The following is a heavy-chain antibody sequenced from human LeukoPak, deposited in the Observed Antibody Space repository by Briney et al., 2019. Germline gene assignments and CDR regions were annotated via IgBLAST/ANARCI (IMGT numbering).Heavy chain of an antibody. V-gene: IGHV4-59*11. D-gene: IGHD3-10*01. CDR2: LHSDGST. J-gene: IGHJ5*02. CDR1: GGSISTHY. CDR3: ARFGTFGENWFDP. Sequence: SETLSLTCTVSGGSISTHYWSWIRQPPGKGLEWIGYLHSDGSTNYNPSFKSRVSTSVETSKNQFSLKLSSVTAADTAVYYCARFGTFGENWFDPWGQGTLGTVSS.